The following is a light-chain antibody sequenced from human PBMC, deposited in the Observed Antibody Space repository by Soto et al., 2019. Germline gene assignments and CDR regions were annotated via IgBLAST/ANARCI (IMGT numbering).Light chain of an antibody. V-gene: IGLV3-1*01. CDR3: QAWDSSTVI. Sequence: SYELTQPPSVSVSPGQTASIACSADNLRNKYVCWYQQKPGQSPVLVIHQDKKRPSGIPERFSGSNSGDTATLTIRGTQTVDEADYYCQAWDSSTVIFGGGTKLTVL. J-gene: IGLJ2*01. CDR1: NLRNKY. CDR2: QDK.